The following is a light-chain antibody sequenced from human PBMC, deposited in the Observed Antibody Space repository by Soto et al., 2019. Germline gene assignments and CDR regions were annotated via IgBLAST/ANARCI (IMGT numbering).Light chain of an antibody. Sequence: EIVLTQSPGTLSLSPGERATLSCRASQSISSNFLAWYQQKPGQAPRLLIYGASSRANGIPDRFSGSGSGTDFTLTISRLELEDLAVYYCQQFGNSPPYTFGQGTKREIK. V-gene: IGKV3-20*01. CDR2: GAS. J-gene: IGKJ2*01. CDR1: QSISSNF. CDR3: QQFGNSPPYT.